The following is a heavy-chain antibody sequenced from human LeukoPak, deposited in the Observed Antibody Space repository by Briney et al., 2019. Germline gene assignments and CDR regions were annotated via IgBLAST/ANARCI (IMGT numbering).Heavy chain of an antibody. J-gene: IGHJ4*02. V-gene: IGHV3-7*01. CDR2: IKQDGSEK. CDR1: GFTFSSNW. CDR3: AKKSKGYSYGWDYFDY. Sequence: GGSLRLSCAASGFTFSSNWMYWVRQAPGKGLEWVANIKQDGSEKYYVDSVKGRFTISRDNAKNSVYLQMNSLRAEDTAVYYCAKKSKGYSYGWDYFDYWGQGTLVTVSS. D-gene: IGHD5-18*01.